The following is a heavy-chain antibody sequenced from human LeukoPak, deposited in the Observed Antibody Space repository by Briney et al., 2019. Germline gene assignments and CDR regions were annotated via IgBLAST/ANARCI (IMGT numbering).Heavy chain of an antibody. J-gene: IGHJ4*02. Sequence: PSETLSLTCAVSGGSISSGGYSWSWIRQPPGKGLEWIGEINHSGSTNYNPSLKSRVTISVDTSKNQFSLKLSSVTAADTAVYYCATRYNWNRTLFDYWGQGTLVTVSS. CDR1: GGSISSGGYS. CDR3: ATRYNWNRTLFDY. D-gene: IGHD1-20*01. V-gene: IGHV4-30-2*01. CDR2: INHSGST.